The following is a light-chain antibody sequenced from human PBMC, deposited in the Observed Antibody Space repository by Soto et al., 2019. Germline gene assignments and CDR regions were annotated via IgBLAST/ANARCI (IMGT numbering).Light chain of an antibody. CDR1: GSNLGTGFD. CDR2: GTS. V-gene: IGLV1-40*02. Sequence: QAVVTQPPSVSGAPGQRVTIACTGSGSNLGTGFDVHWYRQFPGRAPKLLLSGTSHRPSGVPDRFSGSKSGTSASLAITGLQAHDEADYYCQTSHSGLIGLIFGTGTKVTVL. CDR3: QTSHSGLIGLI. J-gene: IGLJ6*01.